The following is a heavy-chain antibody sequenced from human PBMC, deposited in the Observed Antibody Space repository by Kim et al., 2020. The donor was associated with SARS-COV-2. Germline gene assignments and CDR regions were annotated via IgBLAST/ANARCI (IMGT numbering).Heavy chain of an antibody. Sequence: GGSLRLSCVASGFTFSNFVMHWVRQAPGKGLEWVARITGTTGIIFYADSVKGRFTISRDNSMNTLYLQMNSLRVEDTALYFCVKVIPADHAYFGHWGPG. V-gene: IGHV3-23*01. CDR3: VKVIPADHAYFGH. CDR2: ITGTTGII. D-gene: IGHD6-13*01. J-gene: IGHJ4*02. CDR1: GFTFSNFV.